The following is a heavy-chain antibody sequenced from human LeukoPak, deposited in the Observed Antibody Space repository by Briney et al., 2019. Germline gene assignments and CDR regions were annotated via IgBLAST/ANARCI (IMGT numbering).Heavy chain of an antibody. V-gene: IGHV1-18*01. D-gene: IGHD5-24*01. CDR3: ARDSPPVEEMATIRVIPGDYYYYGMDV. Sequence: ASVKVSCKASGYTFTSYGISWVRQALGQGLEWMGWISAYNGNTNYAQKLQGRVTMTTDTSTSTAYMELRSLRSDDTAVYYCARDSPPVEEMATIRVIPGDYYYYGMDVWGQGTTVTVSS. CDR1: GYTFTSYG. J-gene: IGHJ6*02. CDR2: ISAYNGNT.